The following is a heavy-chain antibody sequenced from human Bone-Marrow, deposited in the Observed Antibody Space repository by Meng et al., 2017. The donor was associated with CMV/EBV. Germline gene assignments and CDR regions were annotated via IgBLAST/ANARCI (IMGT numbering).Heavy chain of an antibody. J-gene: IGHJ5*02. V-gene: IGHV3-30*04. CDR3: AREVNYGSGSYYTRFDP. D-gene: IGHD3-10*01. CDR2: ISYDGSNK. Sequence: GGSLRLSCAASGFTFSSYAMHWVRQAPGKGLEWVAVISYDGSNKYYADSVKGRFTISRDNSKNTLYLQMNSLRAEDTAVYYCAREVNYGSGSYYTRFDPWGQGTLVTVPQ. CDR1: GFTFSSYA.